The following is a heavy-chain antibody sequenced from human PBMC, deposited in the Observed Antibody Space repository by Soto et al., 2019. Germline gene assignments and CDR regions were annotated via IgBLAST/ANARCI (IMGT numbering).Heavy chain of an antibody. J-gene: IGHJ3*02. CDR2: NSSNSDAM. D-gene: IGHD3-10*01. V-gene: IGHV3-48*01. Sequence: EVQLVESGSGFVQPGGSLRLSCAASGFTFNTFPMNWVRLAPGKGLEWLSHNSSNSDAMYYADSVKGRFTISRDNARKSLYLQMNSLIVVDTAVYYCVRHYQYGFAMLGQGTMVTVSS. CDR3: VRHYQYGFAM. CDR1: GFTFNTFP.